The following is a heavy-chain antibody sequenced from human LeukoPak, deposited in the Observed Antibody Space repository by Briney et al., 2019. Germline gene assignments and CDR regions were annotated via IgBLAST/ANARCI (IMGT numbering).Heavy chain of an antibody. Sequence: PGGSLRLSCAASGFSFSSYSMNWVRQAPGKGLEWVSFISTSSSYIYYADSVKGRFTISRDNAKNSLYLQMNSLRAEDTAVYYCARDPWRYYDSSGYPTTLGAAFDIWGQGTMVTVSS. V-gene: IGHV3-21*01. CDR3: ARDPWRYYDSSGYPTTLGAAFDI. J-gene: IGHJ3*02. CDR1: GFSFSSYS. CDR2: ISTSSSYI. D-gene: IGHD3-22*01.